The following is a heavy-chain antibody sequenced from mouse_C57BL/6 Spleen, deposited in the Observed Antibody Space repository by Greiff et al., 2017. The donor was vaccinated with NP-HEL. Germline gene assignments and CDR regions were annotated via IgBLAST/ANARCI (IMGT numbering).Heavy chain of an antibody. CDR2: IHPNSGST. J-gene: IGHJ4*01. V-gene: IGHV1-64*01. Sequence: VQLQQPGAELVKPGASVKLSCKASGYTFTSYWMHWVKQRPGQGLEWIGMIHPNSGSTNYNEKFKSKATLTVDKSSSTAYMQLSSLTSEDSAVYSCASGITTVVATENAMDYWGQGTSVTVSS. CDR1: GYTFTSYW. D-gene: IGHD1-1*01. CDR3: ASGITTVVATENAMDY.